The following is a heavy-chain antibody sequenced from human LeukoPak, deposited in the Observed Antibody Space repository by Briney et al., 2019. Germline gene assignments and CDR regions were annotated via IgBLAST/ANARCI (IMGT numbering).Heavy chain of an antibody. Sequence: PGGSLRLSCSASGFPFSSYAMHWVRQAPGKGLEWVSLISGDGVSTFYADFVKGRFSISRDNSKNSLYLEMNSLRTEDAAMYYCAKESGKFDYWGQGTLVAVSS. J-gene: IGHJ4*02. CDR3: AKESGKFDY. V-gene: IGHV3-43*02. CDR2: ISGDGVST. CDR1: GFPFSSYA.